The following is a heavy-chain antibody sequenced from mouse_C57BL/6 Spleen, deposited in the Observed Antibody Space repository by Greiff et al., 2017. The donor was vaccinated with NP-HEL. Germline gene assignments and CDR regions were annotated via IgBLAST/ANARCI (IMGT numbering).Heavy chain of an antibody. CDR1: GYAFSSYW. CDR2: IYPGDGDT. Sequence: VQLQQSGAELVKPGASVKISCKASGYAFSSYWMNWVKQRPGKGLEWIGQIYPGDGDTNYNGKFKGKATLTAVKSSSTAYMQLSSLTSEDSAVYFCERGGYDYDGFAYWGKGTLVTVSA. V-gene: IGHV1-80*01. D-gene: IGHD2-4*01. J-gene: IGHJ3*01. CDR3: ERGGYDYDGFAY.